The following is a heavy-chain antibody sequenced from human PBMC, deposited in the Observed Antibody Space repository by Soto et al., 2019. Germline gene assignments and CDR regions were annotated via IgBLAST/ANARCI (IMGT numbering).Heavy chain of an antibody. J-gene: IGHJ5*02. D-gene: IGHD2-2*01. CDR3: ARVVGVVPAAMRLNWFDP. Sequence: ASVKVSCKASGYTFTSYGISWVQQAPGQGLEWMGWISAYNGNTNYAQKLQGRVTMTTDTSTSTAYMELRSLRSDDTAVYYCARVVGVVPAAMRLNWFDPWGQGTLVTVSS. CDR2: ISAYNGNT. V-gene: IGHV1-18*04. CDR1: GYTFTSYG.